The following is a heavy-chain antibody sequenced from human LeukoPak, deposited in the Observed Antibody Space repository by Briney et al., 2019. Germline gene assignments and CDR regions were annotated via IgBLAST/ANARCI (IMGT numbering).Heavy chain of an antibody. CDR1: GFTFSSSS. J-gene: IGHJ4*02. CDR2: ISTSGGTI. V-gene: IGHV3-48*01. D-gene: IGHD2-21*01. Sequence: GGSLRLSCAASGFTFSSSSMNWVCQAPEKGLEWVSYISTSGGTIYYADSVKGRFTISRDNAKSSLYLQMDSLRAEDTAVYYCARHIPFDCWGQGTLVTVS. CDR3: ARHIPFDC.